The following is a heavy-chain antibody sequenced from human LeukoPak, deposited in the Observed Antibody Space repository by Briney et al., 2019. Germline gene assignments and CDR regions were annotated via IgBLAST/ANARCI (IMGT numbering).Heavy chain of an antibody. CDR1: GGTFSSYA. CDR2: IIPILGIA. J-gene: IGHJ3*02. V-gene: IGHV1-69*04. Sequence: ASVKVSCKASGGTFSSYAIIWVRQAPGQGLEWMGRIIPILGIANYAQKFQGRVTITADKSTSTAYMELSSLRSEDTAVYYCARANPSNDAFDIWGQGTMVTVSS. CDR3: ARANPSNDAFDI.